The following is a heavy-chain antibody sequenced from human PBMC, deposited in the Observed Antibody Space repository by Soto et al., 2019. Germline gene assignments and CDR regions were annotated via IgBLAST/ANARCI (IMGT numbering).Heavy chain of an antibody. CDR3: ARDDMVT. V-gene: IGHV3-30-3*01. CDR1: GFTFSSYA. D-gene: IGHD5-18*01. Sequence: QVQLVESGGGVVQPGRSLRLSCAASGFTFSSYAMHWVRQAPGKGLEWVAVISYDGSNKYYADSVKGRFTISRDNSTNTLYLQMNSLRAEDTAVYYCARDDMVTWGQGTLVTVSA. CDR2: ISYDGSNK. J-gene: IGHJ5*02.